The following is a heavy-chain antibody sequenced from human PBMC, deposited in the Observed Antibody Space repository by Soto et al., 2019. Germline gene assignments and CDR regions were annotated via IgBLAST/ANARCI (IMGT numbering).Heavy chain of an antibody. D-gene: IGHD4-17*01. CDR3: ARRLRWRGGMDV. CDR1: GGSFSGYY. V-gene: IGHV4-34*01. Sequence: SETLSLTCAVYGGSFSGYYWSWIRQPPGKGLEWIGEINHSGSTNYNPSLKSRVTISVDTSKNQFSLKLSSVTAADTAVYYCARRLRWRGGMDVWGQGTTVT. CDR2: INHSGST. J-gene: IGHJ6*02.